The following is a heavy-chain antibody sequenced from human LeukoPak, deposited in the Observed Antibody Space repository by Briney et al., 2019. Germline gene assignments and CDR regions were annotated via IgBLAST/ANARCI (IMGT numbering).Heavy chain of an antibody. CDR1: GYTLTELS. Sequence: ASVKVSCKVSGYTLTELSMHWVRQAPGKGLEWMGGFDPEDGETIYAQKFQGRVTMTEDTSTDTAYMELSSLRSEDTAVYYCATPVRSIVVVPAAPQNYYYYDMDVWGQGTTVTVSS. CDR3: ATPVRSIVVVPAAPQNYYYYDMDV. CDR2: FDPEDGET. J-gene: IGHJ6*02. D-gene: IGHD2-2*01. V-gene: IGHV1-24*01.